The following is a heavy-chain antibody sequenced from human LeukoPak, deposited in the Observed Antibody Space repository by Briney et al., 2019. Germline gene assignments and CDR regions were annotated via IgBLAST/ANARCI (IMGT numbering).Heavy chain of an antibody. Sequence: ASVKVSCQASGGTFSSYAISWVRQAPGQGLEWMGGIIPIFGTANYAQKYQGRVTITADKSTSTAYMELSSLRSEDTAVYYCAGDKDYYDSSAPFDHWGQGILVTVSS. CDR1: GGTFSSYA. V-gene: IGHV1-69*06. CDR3: AGDKDYYDSSAPFDH. J-gene: IGHJ4*02. D-gene: IGHD3-22*01. CDR2: IIPIFGTA.